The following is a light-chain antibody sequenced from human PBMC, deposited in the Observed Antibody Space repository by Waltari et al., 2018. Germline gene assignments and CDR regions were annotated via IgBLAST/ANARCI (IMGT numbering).Light chain of an antibody. CDR2: DAS. J-gene: IGKJ4*01. CDR1: QNFSNY. V-gene: IGKV3-11*01. Sequence: DIVLTQSPATLSLSPVERATLSCRASQNFSNYLAWYKQKPCQAPRLLIYDASKTFTGTPARFSGSGSGTDFTLTIGSLEPDDFAVYYCQQRLNWPVTFGGGTKVEIK. CDR3: QQRLNWPVT.